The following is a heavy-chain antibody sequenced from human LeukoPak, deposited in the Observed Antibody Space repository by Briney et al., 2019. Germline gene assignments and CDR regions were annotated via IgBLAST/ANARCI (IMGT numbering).Heavy chain of an antibody. CDR2: INPNSGGT. Sequence: ASVKVSCKASGYTFTSYGISWVRQAPGQGLEWMGWINPNSGGTNYAQKFQGRVTMTRDTSISTAYMELSRLRSDDTAVYYCARAGQDYDFWSGYYKPSSDYYYYYMDVWGKGTTVTVSS. CDR3: ARAGQDYDFWSGYYKPSSDYYYYYMDV. D-gene: IGHD3-3*01. V-gene: IGHV1-2*02. CDR1: GYTFTSYG. J-gene: IGHJ6*03.